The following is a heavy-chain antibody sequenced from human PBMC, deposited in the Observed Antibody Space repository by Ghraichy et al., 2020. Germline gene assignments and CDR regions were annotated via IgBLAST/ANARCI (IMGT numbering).Heavy chain of an antibody. Sequence: LSLTCAASGFTFTSHAMYWVRQAPGKGLEWVAVIWYDGSNKHYADSVKGRFTISRDNSKNTLYLQMNSLRAEDTAVYYCARGVLPTAIHFFDYWGQGILVTVSS. CDR2: IWYDGSNK. V-gene: IGHV3-33*07. D-gene: IGHD2-2*01. CDR1: GFTFTSHA. J-gene: IGHJ4*02. CDR3: ARGVLPTAIHFFDY.